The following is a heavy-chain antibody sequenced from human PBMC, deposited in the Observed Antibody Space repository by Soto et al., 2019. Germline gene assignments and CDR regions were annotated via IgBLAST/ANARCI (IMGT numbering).Heavy chain of an antibody. D-gene: IGHD5-12*01. CDR3: ARDLGRGGYDPNWFDP. Sequence: ASVKVSCKASGYTFTSYGISWVRQAPGQGLEWMGWISAYNGNTNYAQKLQGRVTMTTDTSTSTAYMELRSLRSDDTAVYYCARDLGRGGYDPNWFDPWGQGTLVTVSS. V-gene: IGHV1-18*01. CDR1: GYTFTSYG. CDR2: ISAYNGNT. J-gene: IGHJ5*02.